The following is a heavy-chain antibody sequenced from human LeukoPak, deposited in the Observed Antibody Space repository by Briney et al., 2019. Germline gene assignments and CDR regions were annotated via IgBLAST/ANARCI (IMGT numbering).Heavy chain of an antibody. CDR3: ARDTDFSIDY. CDR2: INTRSGDA. Sequence: ASVNVSCKASGYTFTNYGIAWVRQAPGQGLEWMGWINTRSGDAQLAHSLQARVTMTTDTSTSTASMELGSPGSDDTAVYYCARDTDFSIDYWGQGSLVTVSS. D-gene: IGHD2/OR15-2a*01. CDR1: GYTFTNYG. J-gene: IGHJ4*02. V-gene: IGHV1-18*01.